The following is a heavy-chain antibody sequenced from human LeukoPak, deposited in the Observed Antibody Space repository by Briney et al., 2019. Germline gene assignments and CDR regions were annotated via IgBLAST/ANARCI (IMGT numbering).Heavy chain of an antibody. CDR2: ISGSGGST. CDR3: AKDGVIAVAGTGAY. Sequence: GGSLRLSCAVSGLNFKFYAMSWVRQAPGKGLEWVSGISGSGGSTYYADSVKGRFTISRDNSKNTLYLQMNSLRAEDTAVYYCAKDGVIAVAGTGAYWGQGTLVTVSS. D-gene: IGHD6-19*01. J-gene: IGHJ4*02. V-gene: IGHV3-23*01. CDR1: GLNFKFYA.